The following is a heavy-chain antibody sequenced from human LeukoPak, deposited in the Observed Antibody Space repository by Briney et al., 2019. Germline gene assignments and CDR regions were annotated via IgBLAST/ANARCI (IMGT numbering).Heavy chain of an antibody. V-gene: IGHV1-69*05. CDR1: GGTFSSYA. CDR2: IIPIFGTA. CDR3: ATDSGSAPRDP. D-gene: IGHD1-26*01. J-gene: IGHJ5*02. Sequence: SVKVSCKASGGTFSSYAISWVRQAPGQGLEWMGRIIPIFGTANYAQKFQGRATITTGESTSTAYMELSSLRSEDTAVYYCATDSGSAPRDPWGQGTLVTVSS.